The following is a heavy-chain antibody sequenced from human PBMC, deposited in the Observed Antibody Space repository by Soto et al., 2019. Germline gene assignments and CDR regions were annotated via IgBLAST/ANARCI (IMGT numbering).Heavy chain of an antibody. CDR3: ATPTTGTAY. V-gene: IGHV5-51*01. D-gene: IGHD1-1*01. CDR2: IYPGDSDA. CDR1: GYNFPTYW. J-gene: IGHJ4*02. Sequence: PGESLKISCKGAGYNFPTYWISWVRQMPGQGLEWMGIIYPGDSDARYSPSFQGQVTISADKSISTAYLQWSSLKASDTPMYYCATPTTGTAYWGQGTLVTVSS.